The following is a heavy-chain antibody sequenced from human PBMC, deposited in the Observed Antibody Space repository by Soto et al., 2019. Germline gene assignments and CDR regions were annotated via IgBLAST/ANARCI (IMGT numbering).Heavy chain of an antibody. CDR2: IRQDGNEI. V-gene: IGHV3-7*04. J-gene: IGHJ4*02. D-gene: IGHD1-26*01. CDR3: ARGCGAHSCPYFFDN. Sequence: EVQLVESGGGLVQPGGSLRLSCAASGFSVSTYCMSWIRQAPGKGLEWVATIRQDGNEIHYVESVKGRFTISRDNAKNSLYLQMSSLRGDDTAAFYCARGCGAHSCPYFFDNWGQGTLVTVSS. CDR1: GFSVSTYC.